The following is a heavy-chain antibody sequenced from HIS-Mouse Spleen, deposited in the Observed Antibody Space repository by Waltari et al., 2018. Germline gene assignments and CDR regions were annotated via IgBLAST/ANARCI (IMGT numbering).Heavy chain of an antibody. CDR1: GGSISSYY. Sequence: QVQLQESGPGLVKPSETLSLTCTVSGGSISSYYWSWIRQPPGKGLEWIGYIYYSGSTHYNPSLKSRVTISVDTSKNQFSLKLSSVTAADTAVYYCARAWGMGGITTSLWYFDLWGRGTLVTVSS. CDR3: ARAWGMGGITTSLWYFDL. D-gene: IGHD3-10*01. J-gene: IGHJ2*01. V-gene: IGHV4-59*01. CDR2: IYYSGST.